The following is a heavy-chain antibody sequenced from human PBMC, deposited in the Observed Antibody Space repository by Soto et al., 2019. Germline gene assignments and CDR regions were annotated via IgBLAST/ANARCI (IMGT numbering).Heavy chain of an antibody. CDR1: GLTFSSYW. V-gene: IGHV3-7*01. CDR2: IKQDGSEK. Sequence: PGGSLRLSCAASGLTFSSYWMSWFRQAPGKGLEWVANIKQDGSEKYYVDSVKGRFTISRDNAKNSLYLQMNSLRAEDTAVYYCARGPGAIVVVPAAIRGRYGGMDVWGQGTTVTVSS. CDR3: ARGPGAIVVVPAAIRGRYGGMDV. D-gene: IGHD2-2*02. J-gene: IGHJ6*02.